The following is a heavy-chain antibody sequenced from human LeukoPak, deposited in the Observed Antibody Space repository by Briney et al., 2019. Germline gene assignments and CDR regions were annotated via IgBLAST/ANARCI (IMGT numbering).Heavy chain of an antibody. J-gene: IGHJ4*02. CDR2: ISGSGGST. D-gene: IGHD4-17*01. Sequence: GGSLRLSCAASGFTFSSYAMSWVRQAPGKGLEWVSAISGSGGSTYYADSVKGRFTISRDNPKNTLYMQMNSLRAEDTAVYYCAKGDGDYLFDYWGQGTLVTVSS. CDR3: AKGDGDYLFDY. V-gene: IGHV3-23*01. CDR1: GFTFSSYA.